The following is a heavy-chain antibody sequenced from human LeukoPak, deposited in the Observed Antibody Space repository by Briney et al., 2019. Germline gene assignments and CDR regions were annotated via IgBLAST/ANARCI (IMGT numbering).Heavy chain of an antibody. Sequence: GGSLRLSCAASGFTFITYWMSWVRQAPGKGLEWVASIRPDGNEKYYVDSVKGRFTISRDNAKNSLYLQMNSLRAEDTAVYYCARDRDSSGWYVGPTYFDYWGQGTLVTVSS. CDR1: GFTFITYW. D-gene: IGHD6-19*01. V-gene: IGHV3-7*01. CDR2: IRPDGNEK. J-gene: IGHJ4*02. CDR3: ARDRDSSGWYVGPTYFDY.